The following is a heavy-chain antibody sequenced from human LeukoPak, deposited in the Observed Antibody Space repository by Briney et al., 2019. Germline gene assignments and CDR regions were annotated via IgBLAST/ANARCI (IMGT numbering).Heavy chain of an antibody. CDR1: GFTVSSNY. J-gene: IGHJ3*02. D-gene: IGHD3-22*01. V-gene: IGHV3-30*02. CDR3: AKYSSGTITDAFDI. Sequence: QTGGSLRLSCAASGFTVSSNYMSWARQAPGKGLEWVTFIRYDGSNKYYADSVKGRFTISRDNSKNTLYLQMNSLRAEDTAVYYCAKYSSGTITDAFDIWGQGTMVTVSS. CDR2: IRYDGSNK.